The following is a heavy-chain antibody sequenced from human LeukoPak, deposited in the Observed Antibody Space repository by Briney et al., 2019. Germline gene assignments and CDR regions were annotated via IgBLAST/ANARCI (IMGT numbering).Heavy chain of an antibody. D-gene: IGHD1-26*01. CDR2: ISAGSDYI. J-gene: IGHJ4*02. CDR1: GFMFNGYS. V-gene: IGHV3-21*05. CDR3: ARWGLGPSFDY. Sequence: GSSLRLSCTPSGFMFNGYSLTWVRQAPGKGGEWISYISAGSDYIYYTDSVKGRFTISRDNAKNSLYLQLNSLRVEDTAVYYCARWGLGPSFDYWGRGTLVTVSS.